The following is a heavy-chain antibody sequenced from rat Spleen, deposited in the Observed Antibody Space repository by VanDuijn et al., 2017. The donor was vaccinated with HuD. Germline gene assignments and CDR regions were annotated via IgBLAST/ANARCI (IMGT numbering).Heavy chain of an antibody. CDR1: GFTFSNYD. CDR2: ISYDDSGT. CDR3: TTGGPVYFDY. V-gene: IGHV5-20*01. Sequence: EVQLVESGGGLVQPGRSMKLSCAASGFTFSNYDMAWVRQAPTKGLEWVASISYDDSGTYYRDSVKGRFTISRDNAKTTLYLQMDSLRSEDTATYYCTTGGPVYFDYWGQGVMVTVSS. J-gene: IGHJ2*01.